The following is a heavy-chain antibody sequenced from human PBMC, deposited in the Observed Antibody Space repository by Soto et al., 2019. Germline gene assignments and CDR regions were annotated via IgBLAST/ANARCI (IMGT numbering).Heavy chain of an antibody. CDR1: RFAFSSYA. CDR3: XXXXXGSGASNWFDP. J-gene: IGHJ5*02. D-gene: IGHD3-10*01. CDR2: IGGSGHST. V-gene: IGHV3-23*01. Sequence: EVQLLESGGGLVQPGGSPRLSCATSRFAFSSYAMSWVRQAPGKGLEWVSAIGGSGHSTFYADSVRGRFTISRDNSKXXXXXXXXXXXXXXXXXXSCXXXXXGSGASNWFDPWGQGTLVTVSS.